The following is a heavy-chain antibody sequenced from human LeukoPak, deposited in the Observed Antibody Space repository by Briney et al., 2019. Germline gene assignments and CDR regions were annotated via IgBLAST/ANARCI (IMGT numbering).Heavy chain of an antibody. Sequence: PSETLSLTCAVYGGSFSGYYWSWIRQPPGKGLEWIGYIYYSGSTNYNPSLKSRVTISVDTSKNQFSLKLSSVTAADTAVYYCARAGGSWYHPFDYWGQGILVTVSS. CDR2: IYYSGST. CDR3: ARAGGSWYHPFDY. CDR1: GGSFSGYY. D-gene: IGHD6-13*01. V-gene: IGHV4-59*01. J-gene: IGHJ4*02.